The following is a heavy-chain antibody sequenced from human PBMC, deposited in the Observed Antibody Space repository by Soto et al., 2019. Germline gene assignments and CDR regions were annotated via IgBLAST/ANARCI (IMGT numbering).Heavy chain of an antibody. CDR1: GGSFSGYY. CDR3: ATQAPYSSSPYYYYYLDV. V-gene: IGHV4-34*01. Sequence: QVQLQQWGAGLLKPSETLSLTCAVYGGSFSGYYWSWIRQSPGKGLEWIGEINHTGSTNYNPSLKSRATISVDTSKNQFPLKLNSVTAADTAVYYCATQAPYSSSPYYYYYLDVWGKGTTVTVSS. D-gene: IGHD6-6*01. J-gene: IGHJ6*03. CDR2: INHTGST.